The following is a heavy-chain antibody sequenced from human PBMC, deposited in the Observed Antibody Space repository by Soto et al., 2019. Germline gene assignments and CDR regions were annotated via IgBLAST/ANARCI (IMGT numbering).Heavy chain of an antibody. D-gene: IGHD2-21*02. Sequence: QVQLQQSGPGLVKPSQTLSLTCTVSGGSISGDYYHWTWIRQSPGKGLAWIGYVFHSGSVLYTPSLKSRPNLSVDTPKNQFSLRLSSVTAADTAVYFCAREDDGGDRDYYGLDVWGQGTTVTVSS. J-gene: IGHJ6*02. CDR2: VFHSGSV. V-gene: IGHV4-30-4*08. CDR3: AREDDGGDRDYYGLDV. CDR1: GGSISGDYYH.